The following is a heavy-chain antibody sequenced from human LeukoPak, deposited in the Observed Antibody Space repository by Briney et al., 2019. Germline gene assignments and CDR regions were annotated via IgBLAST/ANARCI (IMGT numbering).Heavy chain of an antibody. Sequence: GGSLRLSCATSGFAFSSSSMSWVRQAPGKGLEWVSTISGAGGSSWYAESVKGRFSISRDNSMNSVSLQMSSLRVEDTAIYYCTKDDSSSWYDYFFNYWGQGTLVTVSS. CDR1: GFAFSSSS. V-gene: IGHV3-23*01. J-gene: IGHJ4*02. D-gene: IGHD6-13*01. CDR2: ISGAGGSS. CDR3: TKDDSSSWYDYFFNY.